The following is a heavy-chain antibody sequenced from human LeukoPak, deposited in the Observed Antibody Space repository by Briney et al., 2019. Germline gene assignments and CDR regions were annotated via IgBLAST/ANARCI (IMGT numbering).Heavy chain of an antibody. CDR2: INSDGSST. CDR3: AKDRLLWFGELLWDAFDI. J-gene: IGHJ3*02. CDR1: GFTFSSYW. Sequence: TGGSLRLSCAASGFTFSSYWMHWVRQAPGKGLVWVSRINSDGSSTSYADSVKGRFTISRDNAKNTLYLQMNSLRAEDTAVYYCAKDRLLWFGELLWDAFDIWGQGTMVTVSS. D-gene: IGHD3-10*01. V-gene: IGHV3-74*01.